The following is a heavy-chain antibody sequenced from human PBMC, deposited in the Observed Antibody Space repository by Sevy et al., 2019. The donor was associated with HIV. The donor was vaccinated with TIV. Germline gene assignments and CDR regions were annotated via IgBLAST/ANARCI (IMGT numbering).Heavy chain of an antibody. CDR3: ATSRSGYFDSSGYYIY. J-gene: IGHJ4*02. CDR2: IYPDDSET. Sequence: GESLKISCEGSGYSFTSHWIGWVRHMPGKGLEWMGIIYPDDSETRYSPSFQGQVTFSADKSISNAYLQWSSLKAADTAMYYCATSRSGYFDSSGYYIYWGQGTIVTGSS. CDR1: GYSFTSHW. D-gene: IGHD3-22*01. V-gene: IGHV5-51*01.